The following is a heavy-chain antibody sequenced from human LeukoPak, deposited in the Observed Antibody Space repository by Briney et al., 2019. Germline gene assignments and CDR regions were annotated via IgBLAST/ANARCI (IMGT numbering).Heavy chain of an antibody. CDR2: INPIFNTP. J-gene: IGHJ4*02. D-gene: IGHD3-22*01. CDR3: AFGSSYDRSGPGVPDY. CDR1: GGSFSTYA. Sequence: SVKVSCKASGGSFSTYAINWVRQAPGQGLEWMGGINPIFNTPNYAQKFQGRVTITADKSTSTAYMELSSLRSQDTAVYYCAFGSSYDRSGPGVPDYWGQGTLVTVSS. V-gene: IGHV1-69*06.